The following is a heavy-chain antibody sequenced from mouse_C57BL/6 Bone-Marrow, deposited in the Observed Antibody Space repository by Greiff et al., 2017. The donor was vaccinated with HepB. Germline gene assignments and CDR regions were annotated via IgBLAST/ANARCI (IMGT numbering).Heavy chain of an antibody. V-gene: IGHV1-62-2*01. CDR3: ARHEEYDYGSSYYAMDY. CDR1: GYTFTEYT. CDR2: FYPGSGSI. Sequence: VKLQQSGAELVKPGASVKLSCKASGYTFTEYTIHWVKQRSGQGLEWIGWFYPGSGSIKYNEKFKDKATLTADKSSSTVYMELSRLTSEDSAVYFCARHEEYDYGSSYYAMDYWGQGTSVTVSS. D-gene: IGHD2-4*01. J-gene: IGHJ4*01.